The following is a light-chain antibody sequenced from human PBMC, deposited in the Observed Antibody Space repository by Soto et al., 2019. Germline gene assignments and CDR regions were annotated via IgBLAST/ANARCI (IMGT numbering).Light chain of an antibody. Sequence: EIVLTQSPGTLSLSAGERATLSCRASQSIRDSYLAWYQQKPGQAPRLLIYGASIRLTGIPDRFSGSGSGTDFTFTSSRLEPEDFAVYYCQQYGDSPRTFGQGTKLEIK. CDR3: QQYGDSPRT. CDR2: GAS. CDR1: QSIRDSY. J-gene: IGKJ1*01. V-gene: IGKV3-20*01.